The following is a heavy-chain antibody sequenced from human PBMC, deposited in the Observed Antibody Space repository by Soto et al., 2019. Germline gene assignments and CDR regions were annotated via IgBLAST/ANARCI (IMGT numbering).Heavy chain of an antibody. Sequence: GGSLRLSCAASGFTFSSYWMSWVRQAPGKGLEWVANIKQDGSEKYYVDSVKGRFTISRDNAKNSLYLQMNSLRAEDTAVYYCARVDVVVPAATAYYYYYYMDVWGKGTTVTVSS. V-gene: IGHV3-7*01. CDR1: GFTFSSYW. J-gene: IGHJ6*03. D-gene: IGHD2-2*01. CDR3: ARVDVVVPAATAYYYYYYMDV. CDR2: IKQDGSEK.